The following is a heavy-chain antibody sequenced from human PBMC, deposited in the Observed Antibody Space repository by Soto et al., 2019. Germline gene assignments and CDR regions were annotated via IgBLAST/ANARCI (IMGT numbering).Heavy chain of an antibody. J-gene: IGHJ6*02. Sequence: ASVKVSCKASGYTFTGYYMHWVRQAPGQGLEWMGWINPNSGGTNYAQKFQGWVTMTRDTSISTAYMGLSRLRSDDTAVYYCARGIGYYDSSGLPPPHHYRLAVWGQGTTVTVSS. D-gene: IGHD3-22*01. CDR3: ARGIGYYDSSGLPPPHHYRLAV. CDR1: GYTFTGYY. CDR2: INPNSGGT. V-gene: IGHV1-2*04.